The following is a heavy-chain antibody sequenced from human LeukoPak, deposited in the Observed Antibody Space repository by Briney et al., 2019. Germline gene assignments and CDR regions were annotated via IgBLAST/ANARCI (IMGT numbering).Heavy chain of an antibody. CDR3: AKSGKYYDFWSGYQAKHDY. J-gene: IGHJ4*02. V-gene: IGHV3-23*01. CDR2: ISGSGGST. D-gene: IGHD3-3*01. Sequence: PGGSLGLSCAASGFTFSSYAMSWVRQAPGKGLEWVSAISGSGGSTYYADSVKGRFTISRDNSKNTLYLQMNSLRAEDTAVYYCAKSGKYYDFWSGYQAKHDYWGQGTLVTVSS. CDR1: GFTFSSYA.